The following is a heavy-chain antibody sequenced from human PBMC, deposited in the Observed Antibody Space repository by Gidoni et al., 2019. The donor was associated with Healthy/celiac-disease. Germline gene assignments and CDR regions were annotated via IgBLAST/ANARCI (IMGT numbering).Heavy chain of an antibody. CDR2: ISSSGSTI. CDR3: ARDGSGYDYDAFDI. Sequence: QAQLVEAGGGLVKPGWSLRLAFASSGFTFSDYYMTWIRQAPGNGLKWVSYISSSGSTIYYAYAVKGRFTISRDNAKNSLYLQMNSLSAEDTAVYYCARDGSGYDYDAFDIWGQGTMVTVSS. J-gene: IGHJ3*02. V-gene: IGHV3-11*01. CDR1: GFTFSDYY. D-gene: IGHD5-12*01.